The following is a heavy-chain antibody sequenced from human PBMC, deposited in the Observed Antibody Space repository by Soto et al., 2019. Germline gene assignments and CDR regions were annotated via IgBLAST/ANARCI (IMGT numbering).Heavy chain of an antibody. CDR2: IYYSGST. D-gene: IGHD3-9*01. Sequence: SETLSLTCTVSGGSISSSSYYWGWIRQPPGKGLEWLASIYYSGSTYYNPSLKSRATIPVDTSKTQFPLKLGSVTAADRAVYYCASTRGGTSYYNILTGNGPYYYVLDFWGKGTTVTVS. CDR1: GGSISSSSYY. J-gene: IGHJ6*04. CDR3: ASTRGGTSYYNILTGNGPYYYVLDF. V-gene: IGHV4-39*06.